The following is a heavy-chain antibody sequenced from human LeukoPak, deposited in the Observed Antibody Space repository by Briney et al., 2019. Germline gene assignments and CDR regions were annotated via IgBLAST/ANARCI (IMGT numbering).Heavy chain of an antibody. CDR3: ARGPPRGKYYYMDV. CDR1: GFTFSSFD. Sequence: GGSLSLSCAASGFTFSSFDMHWVRQPTGQGLEWISTIGTASDTYDPGSVEGRFTLSRDNTKYSLYLQMNSLTAGDTAVYYCARGPPRGKYYYMDVWGKGTTVTVSS. CDR2: IGTASDT. D-gene: IGHD1-1*01. V-gene: IGHV3-13*01. J-gene: IGHJ6*03.